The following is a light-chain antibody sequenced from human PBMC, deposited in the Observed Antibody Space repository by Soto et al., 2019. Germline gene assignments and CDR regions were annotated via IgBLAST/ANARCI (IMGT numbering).Light chain of an antibody. Sequence: EIVLTQSPASVSLSPGGRATLSCRASRTVNSQLAWYQQKPGQAPRLLIYDTFNRAAGIPARFSGSETGTDFTLTIRSLEPEDFAVYYCQQRDNWLYTFGQGTKVDIK. J-gene: IGKJ2*01. CDR3: QQRDNWLYT. CDR1: RTVNSQ. CDR2: DTF. V-gene: IGKV3D-11*02.